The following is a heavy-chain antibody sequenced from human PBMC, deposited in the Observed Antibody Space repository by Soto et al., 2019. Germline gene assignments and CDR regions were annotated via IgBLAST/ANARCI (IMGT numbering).Heavy chain of an antibody. CDR3: AADPYYYDSSDYYSFDQ. J-gene: IGHJ4*02. CDR1: GFNFRTTA. CDR2: IVVGSGNT. Sequence: ASVKVSCKASGFNFRTTAVQWVRQARGQRLEWIGWIVVGSGNTNYAQKFQERVTITRDMYTSTAYMDVSSLGSEDTAVYYCAADPYYYDSSDYYSFDQWGQGTLVTVSS. V-gene: IGHV1-58*01. D-gene: IGHD3-22*01.